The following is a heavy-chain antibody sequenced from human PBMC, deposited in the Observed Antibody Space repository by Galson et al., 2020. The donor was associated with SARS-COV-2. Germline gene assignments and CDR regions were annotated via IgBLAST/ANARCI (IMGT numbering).Heavy chain of an antibody. CDR1: GFRFSSYT. J-gene: IGHJ4*02. V-gene: IGHV3-21*01. Sequence: GSLRLSCAAPGFRFSSYTMNWVRPAPGTGLEWVASISSSSSYIYVADSVKGRFTISRDNAKNSLYLQLNSLRAEDTAEYFCARDTRFDYWGQGTLVTVSS. CDR3: ARDTRFDY. CDR2: ISSSSSYI. D-gene: IGHD1-26*01.